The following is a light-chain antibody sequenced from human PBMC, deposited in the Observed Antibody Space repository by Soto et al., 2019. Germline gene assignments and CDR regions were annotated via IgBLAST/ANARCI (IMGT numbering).Light chain of an antibody. CDR2: GAS. V-gene: IGKV3-20*01. J-gene: IGKJ5*01. Sequence: EIVLTQSPGTLSLSPGERATLSCRASQTVRNNYLAWYQQKPGQAPRLLIYGASSRATGIPDRFSGSGSGTDFTLTISSLQPDDFATYYCLQYKNSPITFGQGTRLEIK. CDR1: QTVRNNY. CDR3: LQYKNSPIT.